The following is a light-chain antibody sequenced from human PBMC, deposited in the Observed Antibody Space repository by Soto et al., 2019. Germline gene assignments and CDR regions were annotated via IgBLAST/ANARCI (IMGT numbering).Light chain of an antibody. CDR3: QQRSNWPRA. CDR2: YAS. J-gene: IGKJ5*01. Sequence: EIVLTQSPATLSLSPGERATLSCRASQSVSSYLAWYQQKPGQAPRLRIYYASNRATGIPARFSGSGSGTDFTLTISSLEPEDFAVYYCQQRSNWPRAFGQGTRLEIK. CDR1: QSVSSY. V-gene: IGKV3-11*01.